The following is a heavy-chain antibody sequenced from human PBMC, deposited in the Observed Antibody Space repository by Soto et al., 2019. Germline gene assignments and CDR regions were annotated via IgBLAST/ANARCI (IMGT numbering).Heavy chain of an antibody. Sequence: GESLKISCKGSGYSFPSHWIAWVRQMPRKGLEWMGMIHPGDSDSRYSPSFQGQVTFSVDKSNNSAYLQWSSLKASDTAVYYCARHVDSSSRWAYYGMDVWGQGTAVTVSS. V-gene: IGHV5-51*01. CDR1: GYSFPSHW. J-gene: IGHJ6*02. D-gene: IGHD2-2*01. CDR2: IHPGDSDS. CDR3: ARHVDSSSRWAYYGMDV.